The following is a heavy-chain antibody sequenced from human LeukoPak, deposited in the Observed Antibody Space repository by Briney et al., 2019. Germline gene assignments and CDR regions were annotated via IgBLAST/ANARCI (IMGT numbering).Heavy chain of an antibody. Sequence: SETLSLTCTVSGGSISSYYWSWIRQPPGKGLEWIGYIYYRGSTNYNPSLKSRVTISVDTSKNQFSLKLSSVTAADTAVYYCARAVKYYYDSSGYPKWFDPWGQGTLVTVSS. V-gene: IGHV4-59*01. CDR2: IYYRGST. J-gene: IGHJ5*02. CDR1: GGSISSYY. D-gene: IGHD3-22*01. CDR3: ARAVKYYYDSSGYPKWFDP.